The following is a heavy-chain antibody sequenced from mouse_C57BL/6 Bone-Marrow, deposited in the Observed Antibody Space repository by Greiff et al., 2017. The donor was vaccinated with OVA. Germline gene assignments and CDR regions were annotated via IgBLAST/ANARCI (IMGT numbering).Heavy chain of an antibody. CDR3: AISRRDRGYAMDY. Sequence: QVQLQQPGAELVKPGASVKVSCKASGYTFTSYWMHWVKQRPGQGLEWIGRIHPSDSDNNYNQKIKGKGTLTVDKSSRTAYMQISRLKSEDSAVCDSAISRRDRGYAMDYWGQGTSVTVSS. J-gene: IGHJ4*01. CDR1: GYTFTSYW. D-gene: IGHD3-3*01. V-gene: IGHV1-74*01. CDR2: IHPSDSDN.